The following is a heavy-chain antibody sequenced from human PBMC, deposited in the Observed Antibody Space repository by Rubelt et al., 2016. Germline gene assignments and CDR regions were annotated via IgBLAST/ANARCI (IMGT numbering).Heavy chain of an antibody. J-gene: IGHJ4*02. V-gene: IGHV4-39*01. D-gene: IGHD6-6*01. CDR1: VGSLSVGSSY. Sequence: HLQLQESGQDLVKPSETLSLPSPVPVGSLSVGSSYWGWIRKPPGRGLRWIGGIYYSGGTSYNPACRCGVTISVKTSKNQCSRKRSSVTAADTAVYYCARPRYSSSSNFDYWGQGTLVTVSS. CDR2: IYYSGGT. CDR3: ARPRYSSSSNFDY.